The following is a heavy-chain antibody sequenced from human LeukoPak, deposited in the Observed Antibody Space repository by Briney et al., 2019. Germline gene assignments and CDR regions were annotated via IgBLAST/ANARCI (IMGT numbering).Heavy chain of an antibody. V-gene: IGHV4-30-4*08. J-gene: IGHJ4*02. CDR3: ACTYYDFWSGYTGARGFDY. Sequence: SQTLSLTRTVSGGSISSGDYYWSWIRQPPGKGLEWIGYIYYSGSTYYNPSLKSRVTISVDTSKNQFSLKLSSVTAADTAVYYCACTYYDFWSGYTGARGFDYWGQGTLVTVSS. D-gene: IGHD3-3*01. CDR2: IYYSGST. CDR1: GGSISSGDYY.